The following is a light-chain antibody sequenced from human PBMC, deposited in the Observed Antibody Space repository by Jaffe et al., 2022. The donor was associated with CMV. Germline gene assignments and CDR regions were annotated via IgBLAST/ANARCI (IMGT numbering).Light chain of an antibody. CDR3: TSFRGSSSTWV. V-gene: IGLV2-14*01. CDR2: EVN. J-gene: IGLJ3*02. Sequence: QSALTQPASVSGSPGHSVTISCTGTSSDVGASNSVSWFQQHPGKAPKLMIYEVNNRPSGIFNRFSGSKSGNTAFLTISGLQAEDEADYYCTSFRGSSSTWVFGGGTRLTVL. CDR1: SSDVGASNS.